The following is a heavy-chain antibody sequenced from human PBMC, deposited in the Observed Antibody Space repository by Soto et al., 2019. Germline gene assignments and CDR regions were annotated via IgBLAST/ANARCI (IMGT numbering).Heavy chain of an antibody. V-gene: IGHV3-9*01. J-gene: IGHJ6*02. D-gene: IGHD6-19*01. CDR2: TTWNSDII. CDR3: VRVNASGPYYSGMDV. CDR1: GFTFDEYA. Sequence: EVQLVESGGGLVQPGRSLRLSCTASGFTFDEYAMHWVRQPLGKGLEWVSGTTWNSDIIAYADSVKGRFTISRDNAKNSLYLQMNSLRAEDTALYYCVRVNASGPYYSGMDVWGQWTTVTVSS.